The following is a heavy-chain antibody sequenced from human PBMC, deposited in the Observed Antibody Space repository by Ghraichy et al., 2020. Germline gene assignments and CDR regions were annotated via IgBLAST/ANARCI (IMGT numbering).Heavy chain of an antibody. Sequence: TLSLTCTVSGGSISSYYWSWIRQPPGKGLEWIGYIYYSGSTNYNPSLKSRVTISVDTSKNQFSLKLSSVTAADTAVYYCASIAAAGNPLYYFDYWGQGTLVTVSS. V-gene: IGHV4-59*01. D-gene: IGHD6-13*01. CDR3: ASIAAAGNPLYYFDY. CDR2: IYYSGST. J-gene: IGHJ4*02. CDR1: GGSISSYY.